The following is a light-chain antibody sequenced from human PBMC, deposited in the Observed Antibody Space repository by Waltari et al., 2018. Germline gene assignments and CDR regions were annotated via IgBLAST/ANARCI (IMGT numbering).Light chain of an antibody. V-gene: IGLV2-14*03. Sequence: QSALTQPASVSESPGESITTSCTATSRAVGDFTSVSWYQQHPGKSPKFMIYDVSNRPSGVSHRFSGSKSGNTASLTISGLQAEDEAVYYCSSFTTSSTLLFGGGTKLTVL. CDR2: DVS. CDR3: SSFTTSSTLL. CDR1: SRAVGDFTS. J-gene: IGLJ2*01.